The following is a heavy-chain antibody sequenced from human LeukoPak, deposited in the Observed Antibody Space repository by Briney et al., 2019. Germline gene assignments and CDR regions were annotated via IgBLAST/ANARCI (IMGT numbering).Heavy chain of an antibody. Sequence: GGSLGLSCAASGFTFSSYSMNWVRQAPGKGLEWVSSISYSSTNIYYADSVKGRFTISRDNAKNSLFLQMNSLRPEDTAVYYCVSSACSGGTCYFYFDYWGQGTLVTVSS. V-gene: IGHV3-21*01. CDR2: ISYSSTNI. D-gene: IGHD2-15*01. J-gene: IGHJ4*02. CDR1: GFTFSSYS. CDR3: VSSACSGGTCYFYFDY.